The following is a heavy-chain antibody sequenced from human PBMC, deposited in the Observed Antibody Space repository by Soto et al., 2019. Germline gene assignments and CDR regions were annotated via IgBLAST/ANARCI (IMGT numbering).Heavy chain of an antibody. J-gene: IGHJ4*02. Sequence: QVQLVQSGGGVKKPGASVKVSCKTSGCSFTRYGITWVRQAPGQGPEWVGWISPYNGNTNVGQKFQDRVTVTMDTSTSTAYMELRSLRSDDTAVYYCARDYYHSGAYFFDYWGQGALVTVSS. CDR3: ARDYYHSGAYFFDY. CDR1: GCSFTRYG. D-gene: IGHD3-22*01. CDR2: ISPYNGNT. V-gene: IGHV1-18*01.